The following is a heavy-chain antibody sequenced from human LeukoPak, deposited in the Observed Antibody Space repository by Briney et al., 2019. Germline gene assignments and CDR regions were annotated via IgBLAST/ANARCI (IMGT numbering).Heavy chain of an antibody. CDR2: ISAYNGNT. CDR3: ARVYLLNTGYSSGSGWFDP. CDR1: GYTFTSYG. D-gene: IGHD6-19*01. V-gene: IGHV1-18*01. Sequence: PKASVKVSCKASGYTFTSYGISWVRQAPGQGLEWMGWISAYNGNTNYAQKLQGRVTMTTDTSTSTAYMELGSLRSDDTAVYYCARVYLLNTGYSSGSGWFDPWGQGTLVTVSS. J-gene: IGHJ5*02.